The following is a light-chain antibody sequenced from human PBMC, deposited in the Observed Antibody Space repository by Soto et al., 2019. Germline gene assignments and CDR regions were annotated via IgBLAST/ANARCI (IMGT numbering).Light chain of an antibody. CDR1: QSISSY. Sequence: DIQMTQSPSSLSASVGDRVTITCRASQSISSYLNWYQQKPGKAPKLLIYAASSLQSGVPSRFSGSGSGTDFTLTISSLQPEDFATYYCQQSYSTPFTFGRGTKADIK. J-gene: IGKJ4*01. CDR3: QQSYSTPFT. CDR2: AAS. V-gene: IGKV1-39*01.